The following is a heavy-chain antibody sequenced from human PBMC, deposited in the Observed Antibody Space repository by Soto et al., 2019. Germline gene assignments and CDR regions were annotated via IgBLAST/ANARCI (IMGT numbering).Heavy chain of an antibody. CDR1: GFIFSNYD. Sequence: GGSLRLSCGTSGFIFSNYDMNWVRQAPGQGLEWLSYISGSGNTIYSADSAKGRFTISRDNAKGLLYLQMNSLRAEDTAVYYCARGYCSGGACYSGAYWGQGTLVTVSS. J-gene: IGHJ4*02. CDR2: ISGSGNTI. D-gene: IGHD2-15*01. CDR3: ARGYCSGGACYSGAY. V-gene: IGHV3-48*03.